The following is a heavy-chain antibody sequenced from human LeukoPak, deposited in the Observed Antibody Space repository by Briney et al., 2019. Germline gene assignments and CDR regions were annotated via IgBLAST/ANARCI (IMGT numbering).Heavy chain of an antibody. CDR3: ARDGPRSAGATRFLDY. CDR2: ISAYNGNT. V-gene: IGHV1-18*01. J-gene: IGHJ4*02. Sequence: ASVKASFKASGYTFTSYGSSWVRQAPGQGLEWMGLISAYNGNTNYAQKLQGRVTMTTDTSTSTAYMELRSLRSDDTAVYYCARDGPRSAGATRFLDYWGQGTLVTVSS. CDR1: GYTFTSYG. D-gene: IGHD1-26*01.